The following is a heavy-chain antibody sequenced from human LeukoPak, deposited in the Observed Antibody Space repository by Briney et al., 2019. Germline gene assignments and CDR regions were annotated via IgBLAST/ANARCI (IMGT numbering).Heavy chain of an antibody. CDR2: ISNDGSEK. J-gene: IGHJ4*02. Sequence: GGSLRLSCAASGFTFSSYSMNWVRQAPGKGLDWVAVISNDGSEKYYADSVKGRFTISRDNSKNTLSLQVSSLRTEDTAVYYCAKDRYSYAFEYSDSWGQGTLVTVSS. CDR1: GFTFSSYS. V-gene: IGHV3-30*18. D-gene: IGHD5-18*01. CDR3: AKDRYSYAFEYSDS.